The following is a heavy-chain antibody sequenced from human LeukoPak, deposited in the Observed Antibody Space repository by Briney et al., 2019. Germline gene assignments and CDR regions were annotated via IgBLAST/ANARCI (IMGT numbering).Heavy chain of an antibody. D-gene: IGHD3-3*01. V-gene: IGHV1-24*01. CDR2: FDPEDGET. J-gene: IGHJ4*02. Sequence: ASVKVSCKVSGYTLTELSMHWVRQAPGKGLEWMGGFDPEDGETIYAPKFQGRVTMTEDTSTDTAYMELSSLRSEDTAVYYCATAVFGVVIIPNYFDYWGQGTLVTVSS. CDR3: ATAVFGVVIIPNYFDY. CDR1: GYTLTELS.